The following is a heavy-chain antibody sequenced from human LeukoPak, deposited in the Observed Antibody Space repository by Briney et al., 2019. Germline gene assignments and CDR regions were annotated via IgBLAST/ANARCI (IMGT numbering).Heavy chain of an antibody. D-gene: IGHD1-26*01. CDR2: IKSDGSST. V-gene: IGHV3-74*01. Sequence: PGGSLRLSCAASGFTFSRYWMHWVRQAPGKGLVWVSCIKSDGSSTSIADSAKGRFTISRDNAKNTAYLQMNSRRAEDTAVYYCVRDNRSYNFEYWGQGTLVTVSS. CDR3: VRDNRSYNFEY. J-gene: IGHJ4*02. CDR1: GFTFSRYW.